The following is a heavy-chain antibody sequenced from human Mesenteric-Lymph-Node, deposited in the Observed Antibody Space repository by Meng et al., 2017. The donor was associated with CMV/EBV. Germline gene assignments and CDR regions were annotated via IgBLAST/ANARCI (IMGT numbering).Heavy chain of an antibody. CDR3: ANNYYDSSGLDY. D-gene: IGHD3-22*01. J-gene: IGHJ4*02. V-gene: IGHV1-69*02. CDR2: IIPILGIA. Sequence: SVKVSCKASGGTFSSYTISWVRQAPGQGLEWMGRIIPILGIANYARKFQGRVTITADKSTSTAYMELSSLRSEDTAVYYCANNYYDSSGLDYWGQGTLVTVSS. CDR1: GGTFSSYT.